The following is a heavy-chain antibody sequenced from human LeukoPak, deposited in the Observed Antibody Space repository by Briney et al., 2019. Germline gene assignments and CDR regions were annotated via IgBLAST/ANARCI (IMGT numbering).Heavy chain of an antibody. J-gene: IGHJ6*04. CDR1: GGSISSSSYY. CDR3: ARHATTLRFLGSMDV. D-gene: IGHD3-3*01. Sequence: SETLSLTCTVSGGSISSSSYYWGWIRQPPGKGLEWIGSIYYSGSTYYNPSLKSRVTISADTSKNQFPLKLSSVTAADTAVYYCARHATTLRFLGSMDVWGKGTTVTVSS. V-gene: IGHV4-39*01. CDR2: IYYSGST.